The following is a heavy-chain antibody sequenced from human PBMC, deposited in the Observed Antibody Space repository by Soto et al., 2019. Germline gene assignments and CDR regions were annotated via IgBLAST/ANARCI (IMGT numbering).Heavy chain of an antibody. CDR1: GFTFSSYG. D-gene: IGHD5-12*01. CDR2: LSFDGRET. Sequence: QVQLVESGGGVVQPGRSLRLSCAASGFTFSSYGIHWVRQAPGKWLERVAVLSFDGRETYYADSVKSRFTVSRDNSKNTLYLQMNSLRAEDTAMFYCAKPKYSGHDLYYFDYWGEGTTVAVSS. CDR3: AKPKYSGHDLYYFDY. V-gene: IGHV3-30*18. J-gene: IGHJ4*02.